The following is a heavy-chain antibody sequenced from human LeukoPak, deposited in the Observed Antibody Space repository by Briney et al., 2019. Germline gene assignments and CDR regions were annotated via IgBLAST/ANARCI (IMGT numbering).Heavy chain of an antibody. J-gene: IGHJ4*02. V-gene: IGHV3-49*03. Sequence: GALRLSCTASGFTFGDYAMSWFRQAPGKGLEWVGFIRSKAYGGTTEYAASVKGRFTISRDDYKSIAYLQMNSLKTEDTAVYYCTRDLDVDTIFGVVIPVGYWGQGTLVTVSS. D-gene: IGHD3-3*01. CDR3: TRDLDVDTIFGVVIPVGY. CDR1: GFTFGDYA. CDR2: IRSKAYGGTT.